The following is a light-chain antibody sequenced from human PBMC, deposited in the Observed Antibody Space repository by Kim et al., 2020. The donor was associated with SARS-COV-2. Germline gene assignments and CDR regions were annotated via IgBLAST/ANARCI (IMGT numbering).Light chain of an antibody. CDR2: GNS. Sequence: RFNISCTGRSSNIGAGYDVHWYQQLPGTAPKLLIYGNSNRPSGVPDRFSGSKSGTSASLAITGLQAEDDADYYCQSYDNSLSGVVFGGGTQLTVL. V-gene: IGLV1-40*01. J-gene: IGLJ2*01. CDR1: SSNIGAGYD. CDR3: QSYDNSLSGVV.